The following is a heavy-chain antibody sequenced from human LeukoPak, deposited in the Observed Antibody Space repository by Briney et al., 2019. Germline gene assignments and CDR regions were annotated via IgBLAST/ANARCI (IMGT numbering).Heavy chain of an antibody. Sequence: SETLSLTCTVSGGSISSGGYYWSWIRQHPGKGLEWIGYIYYSGSTYYNPSLKSRVTISVDTSKNQFSLKLSSVTAADTAVYYCARGPPLYYYDSSGYYYVDYWGQGTLVTVSS. V-gene: IGHV4-31*03. D-gene: IGHD3-22*01. J-gene: IGHJ4*02. CDR2: IYYSGST. CDR3: ARGPPLYYYDSSGYYYVDY. CDR1: GGSISSGGYY.